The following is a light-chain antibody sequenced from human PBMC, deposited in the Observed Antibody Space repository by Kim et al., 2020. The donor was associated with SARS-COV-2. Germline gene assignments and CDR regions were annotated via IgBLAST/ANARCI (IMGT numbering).Light chain of an antibody. CDR3: CSYAGSSTWV. V-gene: IGLV2-23*01. Sequence: GHSLPSSCTGSSSDVESYNLVSWYQQVPGKAPNAMIYEGTKRPSGVSHRFSGSKSGNTASLTISGLQAEDEAHYFCCSYAGSSTWVFGGGTQLTVL. CDR1: SSDVESYNL. CDR2: EGT. J-gene: IGLJ3*02.